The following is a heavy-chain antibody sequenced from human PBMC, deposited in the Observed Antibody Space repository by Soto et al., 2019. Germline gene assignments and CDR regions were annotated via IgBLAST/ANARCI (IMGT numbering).Heavy chain of an antibody. D-gene: IGHD2-8*01. CDR3: AHRMLRTRYVWVTTTAIYFDF. CDR1: GFSLTTCGVG. CDR2: IYWDDDK. Sequence: QITLNESGPTVVKPAEALPLTCTFSGFSLTTCGVGVGWIRQSPGKAPEWLALIYWDDDKRYSASRKSRLTINNDLSKDQVVVTMASVDRAYTATYDAAHRMLRTRYVWVTTTAIYFDFWGQGTPGVVSS. V-gene: IGHV2-5*02. J-gene: IGHJ4*02.